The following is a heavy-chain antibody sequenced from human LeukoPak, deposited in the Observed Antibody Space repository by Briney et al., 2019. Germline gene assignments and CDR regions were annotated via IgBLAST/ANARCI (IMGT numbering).Heavy chain of an antibody. CDR1: GFTFSSYS. CDR3: ARGRAVTSFDY. J-gene: IGHJ4*02. Sequence: GGSLRPSCAASGFTFSSYSMNWVRQAPGKGLEWVSSISSSSSYIYYADSVKGRFTISRDNAKNSLYLQMNSLRAEDTAVYYCARGRAVTSFDYWGQGTLVTVSS. D-gene: IGHD4-17*01. CDR2: ISSSSSYI. V-gene: IGHV3-21*01.